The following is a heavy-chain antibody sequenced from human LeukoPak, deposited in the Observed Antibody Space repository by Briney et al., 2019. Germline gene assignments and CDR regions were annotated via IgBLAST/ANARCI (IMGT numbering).Heavy chain of an antibody. D-gene: IGHD1-1*01. V-gene: IGHV3-21*01. CDR3: ASGTTIFNYFDY. CDR2: IRSSSTYI. CDR1: GFTFSGYT. J-gene: IGHJ4*02. Sequence: PGGSLRLSCAASGFTFSGYTMNWVRQAPGKGLEWVSSIRSSSTYIYYADSVKGRFTISRDNAKNSLYLQMNSLRAEDTAVYYCASGTTIFNYFDYWGQGTLVTVSS.